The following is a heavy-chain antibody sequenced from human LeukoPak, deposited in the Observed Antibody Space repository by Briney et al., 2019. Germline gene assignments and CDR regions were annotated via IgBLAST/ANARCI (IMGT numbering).Heavy chain of an antibody. CDR1: GYSISGGYY. CDR3: ASGIAEDYFDY. J-gene: IGHJ4*02. V-gene: IGHV4-38-2*01. D-gene: IGHD6-13*01. Sequence: SETLSLTCAVSGYSISGGYYWGWIRQSPEKGLEWIGSMYHSGSTYYNPSLKSRVTISVDTSKNQFSLKLSSVTAADTAVYYCASGIAEDYFDYWGQGTLVTVSS. CDR2: MYHSGST.